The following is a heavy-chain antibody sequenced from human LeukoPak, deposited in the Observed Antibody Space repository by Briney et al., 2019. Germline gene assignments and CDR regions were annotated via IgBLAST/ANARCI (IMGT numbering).Heavy chain of an antibody. V-gene: IGHV4-59*01. Sequence: SETLSLTCTVSGGSISSYYWSWIRQPPGKGLEWIGYIYYSGSTNYDPSLKSRVTISVDTSKNQFSLKLSSVTAADTAVYYCARAPVRIVGATRIDYWGQGTLVTVSS. CDR1: GGSISSYY. CDR3: ARAPVRIVGATRIDY. D-gene: IGHD1-26*01. CDR2: IYYSGST. J-gene: IGHJ4*02.